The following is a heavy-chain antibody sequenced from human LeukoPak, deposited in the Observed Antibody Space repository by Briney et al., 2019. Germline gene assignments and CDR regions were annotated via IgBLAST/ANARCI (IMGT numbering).Heavy chain of an antibody. J-gene: IGHJ3*02. CDR1: GFTFDDYA. D-gene: IGHD6-13*01. Sequence: GGSLRLSCAASGFTFDDYAMHWVRQAPGKGLEWVSGISWNSGSIGYADSVKGRFTISRDNAKNSLYLQMNSLRAEDTALYYCVHGSSLDEGLAFDIWGQGTMVTVSS. CDR3: VHGSSLDEGLAFDI. CDR2: ISWNSGSI. V-gene: IGHV3-9*01.